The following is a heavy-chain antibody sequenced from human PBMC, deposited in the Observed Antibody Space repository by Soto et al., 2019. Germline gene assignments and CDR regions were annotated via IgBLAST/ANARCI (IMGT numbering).Heavy chain of an antibody. V-gene: IGHV3-11*01. CDR1: GFTFSDYY. Sequence: PGWSLRLSCAASGFTFSDYYMSWIRQAQGKGLEWVSYISSSGSTIYYADSVKGRFTISRDNAKNSLYLQMNSLRAEDTAVYYCARGVGFWSGYYTAGYFDYWGQGTLVTVSS. CDR3: ARGVGFWSGYYTAGYFDY. CDR2: ISSSGSTI. J-gene: IGHJ4*02. D-gene: IGHD3-3*01.